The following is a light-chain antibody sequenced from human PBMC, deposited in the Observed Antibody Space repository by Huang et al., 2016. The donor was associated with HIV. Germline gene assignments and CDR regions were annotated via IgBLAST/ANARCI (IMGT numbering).Light chain of an antibody. CDR2: VTS. Sequence: DIQMTQSPSSLSASVGDRVTITCRASQNINTYLNWYQQRPGKAPTRLIYVTSSLPGGVPSRFSGGRSGTDFTLTIINLQPEDFATYYCQQSYSRPQTFGQGTKLEIK. CDR1: QNINTY. J-gene: IGKJ2*01. CDR3: QQSYSRPQT. V-gene: IGKV1-39*01.